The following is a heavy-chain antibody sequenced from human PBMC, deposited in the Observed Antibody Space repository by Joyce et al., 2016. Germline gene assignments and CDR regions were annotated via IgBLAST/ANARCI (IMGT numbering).Heavy chain of an antibody. CDR2: IKQDGSEK. D-gene: IGHD3-10*01. CDR3: ARVRDYYGSGSQPLDY. V-gene: IGHV3-7*01. J-gene: IGHJ4*02. CDR1: KFTFSNYW. Sequence: EVQLVESGGGLVQPGGSLRLSCAASKFTFSNYWMSWVRQAPGKGLEWGANIKQDGSEKYYVDSVKGRFTISRDNAKNSLYLQMNSLRAEDTAVYYCARVRDYYGSGSQPLDYWGQGTLVTVSS.